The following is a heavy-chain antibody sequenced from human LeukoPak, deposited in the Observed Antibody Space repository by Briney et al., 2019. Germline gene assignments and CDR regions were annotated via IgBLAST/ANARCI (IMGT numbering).Heavy chain of an antibody. D-gene: IGHD5-12*01. Sequence: GATVKVSCKASGYTFTSYGISWVRQDPGQGLEWMGWISAYNGNTDYAQKLQGRVTMTTDTSTSTAYMELRSLRSDDTAVYYCARDSHYSGYDSALDNFDYWGQGTLVTVSS. J-gene: IGHJ4*02. CDR2: ISAYNGNT. CDR3: ARDSHYSGYDSALDNFDY. CDR1: GYTFTSYG. V-gene: IGHV1-18*04.